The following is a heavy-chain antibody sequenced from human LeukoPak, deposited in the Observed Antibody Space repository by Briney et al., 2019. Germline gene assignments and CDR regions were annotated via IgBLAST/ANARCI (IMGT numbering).Heavy chain of an antibody. J-gene: IGHJ6*03. Sequence: TSETLSLTCTVSGGSISSSSYYWGWIRQPPGKGLEWIGSIYYSGSTYYNPSLRSRVTISVDTSKNQFSLRLSSVTAADTAVYYCARGRRVPAAIYYYYYYMDVWGKGTTVTISS. CDR3: ARGRRVPAAIYYYYYYMDV. CDR2: IYYSGST. CDR1: GGSISSSSYY. D-gene: IGHD2-2*01. V-gene: IGHV4-39*07.